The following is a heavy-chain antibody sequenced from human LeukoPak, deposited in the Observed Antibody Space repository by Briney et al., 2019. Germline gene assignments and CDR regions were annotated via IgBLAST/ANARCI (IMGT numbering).Heavy chain of an antibody. CDR3: ASDRVLGSGSLDN. J-gene: IGHJ4*02. V-gene: IGHV3-74*01. CDR1: GFRFSDFW. D-gene: IGHD3-10*01. Sequence: GGSLRLPCTASGFRFSDFWMHWVRQAPGKGLEWVSRIRGDWHDTTYADSVKGRFTISRDNAQNTLYLQMNSLRVEDTAVYYCASDRVLGSGSLDNWGQGTLVTVSS. CDR2: IRGDWHDT.